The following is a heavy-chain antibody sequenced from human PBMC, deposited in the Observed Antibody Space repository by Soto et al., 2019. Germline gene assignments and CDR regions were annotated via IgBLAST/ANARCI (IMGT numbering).Heavy chain of an antibody. CDR2: IIPIFGTA. V-gene: IGHV1-69*06. Sequence: GASVKVSCKASGGTFSSYAISWVRQAPGQGLEWMGGIIPIFGTANYAQKFQGRVTITADKSTSTAYMELSSLRSEDTAVYYCAREIQNYYDSSGYSVIWGQGTLVTVSS. CDR1: GGTFSSYA. J-gene: IGHJ4*02. D-gene: IGHD3-22*01. CDR3: AREIQNYYDSSGYSVI.